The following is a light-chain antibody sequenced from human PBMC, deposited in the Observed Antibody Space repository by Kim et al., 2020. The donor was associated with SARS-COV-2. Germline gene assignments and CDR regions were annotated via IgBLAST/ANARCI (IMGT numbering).Light chain of an antibody. CDR1: QGVLYSSNNKSY. V-gene: IGKV4-1*01. J-gene: IGKJ1*01. CDR2: WAS. CDR3: QQYYSTPWT. Sequence: ATINCKASQGVLYSSNNKSYLAWYQQKPGQPPTLLIYWASTRESGVPDRFSGSGSGTDFTLTISSLQAEDVAVYYCQQYYSTPWTFGQGTKVDIK.